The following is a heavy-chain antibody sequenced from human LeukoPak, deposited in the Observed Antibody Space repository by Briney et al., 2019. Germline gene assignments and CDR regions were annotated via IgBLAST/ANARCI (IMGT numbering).Heavy chain of an antibody. J-gene: IGHJ6*02. CDR3: ARDPIGRYDFWSGYHYYYGMDV. D-gene: IGHD3-3*01. V-gene: IGHV3-30-3*01. CDR1: GFTFSSYA. CDR2: ISYDGSNK. Sequence: GGSLRLSCAASGFTFSSYAMHWVRQAPGKGLEWVAVISYDGSNKYYADSVKGRFTISRDNSKNTLYLQMNSLRAEDTAVYYCARDPIGRYDFWSGYHYYYGMDVWGQGTTVTVSS.